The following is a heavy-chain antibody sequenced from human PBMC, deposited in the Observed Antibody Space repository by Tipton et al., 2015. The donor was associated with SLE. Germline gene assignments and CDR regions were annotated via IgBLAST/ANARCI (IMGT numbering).Heavy chain of an antibody. Sequence: GSLRLSCAASGFTFSSYEMNWVRQAPGKGLEWVSYISSSGSTIYYADSVKGRFTISRDNAKNSLYLQMNSLRAEDTAVYYCARDRVIAAAGLDAFDIWGQGTMVTVSS. J-gene: IGHJ3*02. CDR1: GFTFSSYE. V-gene: IGHV3-48*03. D-gene: IGHD6-13*01. CDR2: ISSSGSTI. CDR3: ARDRVIAAAGLDAFDI.